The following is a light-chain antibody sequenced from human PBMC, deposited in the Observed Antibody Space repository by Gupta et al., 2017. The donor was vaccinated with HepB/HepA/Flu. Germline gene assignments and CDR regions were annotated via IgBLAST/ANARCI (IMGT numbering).Light chain of an antibody. Sequence: DIQLTQSPSCLSASVGDRVTNTCRASQGISSYLAWYQQKPGKAPKLLIYAASTLQSGVPSRFSGSGSGTEFTLTVSSLQPEDFATYYCQQLNSYPLTFGHGTKVDIK. CDR2: AAS. CDR1: QGISSY. J-gene: IGKJ3*01. V-gene: IGKV1-9*01. CDR3: QQLNSYPLT.